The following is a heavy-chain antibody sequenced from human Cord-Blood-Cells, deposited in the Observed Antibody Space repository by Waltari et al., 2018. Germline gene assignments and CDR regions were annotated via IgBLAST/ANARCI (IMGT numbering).Heavy chain of an antibody. CDR1: GGTFSSYA. CDR2: IITIFGTA. Sequence: QVQLVQSGAAVKKPGSSVKVSCKASGGTFSSYAISWVRQAPGQGLARMGGIITIFGTANNEQKFQGRVTITADESTSTAYMELSSLRSEDTAVYYCARGWSSWYFDYWGQGTLVTVSS. D-gene: IGHD6-13*01. CDR3: ARGWSSWYFDY. V-gene: IGHV1-69*01. J-gene: IGHJ4*02.